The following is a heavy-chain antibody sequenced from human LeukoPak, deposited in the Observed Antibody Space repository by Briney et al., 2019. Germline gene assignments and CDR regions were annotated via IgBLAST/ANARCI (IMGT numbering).Heavy chain of an antibody. V-gene: IGHV3-33*06. CDR1: GFTFSSYG. CDR2: IWYDGSNK. D-gene: IGHD1-26*01. Sequence: GSLRLSCAASGFTFSSYGMHWVRQAPGKGLEWVAVIWYDGSNKYYADSVKGRFTISRDNSKNTLYLQMNSLRAEDTAVYYCAKTRYSGSYFDYWGQGPLVTVSS. CDR3: AKTRYSGSYFDY. J-gene: IGHJ4*02.